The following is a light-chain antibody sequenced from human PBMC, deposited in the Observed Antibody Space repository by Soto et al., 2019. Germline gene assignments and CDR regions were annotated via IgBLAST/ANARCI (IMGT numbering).Light chain of an antibody. V-gene: IGLV2-23*01. Sequence: QSALTQPASVSGSPGQSITISCTGTSSDVGSYNLVSWYQQHPGEAPKLVIYEGSKRPSGVSNRFSGSKSGNTASLTISGLQAEDEADYYCCSYAASVVFGGGTKLTVL. CDR2: EGS. CDR1: SSDVGSYNL. J-gene: IGLJ2*01. CDR3: CSYAASVV.